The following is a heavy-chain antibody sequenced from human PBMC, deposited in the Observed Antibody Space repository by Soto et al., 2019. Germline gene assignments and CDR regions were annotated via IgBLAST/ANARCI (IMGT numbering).Heavy chain of an antibody. Sequence: QVQLQQWGAVLLKPSETLSLTCAVYGGSFSGYYWTWIRQSPEKGLEWIGEVNHSGTTYYNPSLKTQVTISVHTPKDQFSLKMSSVTAADTAVYYCARGIGYCSSINCDYSRRLRFDSLGQVNLVTVSS. V-gene: IGHV4-34*01. D-gene: IGHD2-2*01. CDR3: ARGIGYCSSINCDYSRRLRFDS. CDR1: GGSFSGYY. J-gene: IGHJ4*02. CDR2: VNHSGTT.